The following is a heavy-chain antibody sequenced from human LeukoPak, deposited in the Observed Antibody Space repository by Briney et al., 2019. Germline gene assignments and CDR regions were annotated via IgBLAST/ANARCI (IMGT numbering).Heavy chain of an antibody. D-gene: IGHD6-6*01. Sequence: PGGSLRLSCAASGFTFSTYNMNWVRQAPGKGLEWVSSITSTSSYMYYADSVKGRFTISRDNAQNSLYLHMGSLRSDDTAFYYCARRTYSSSSSLFDYWGQGTLVTVSS. CDR1: GFTFSTYN. CDR2: ITSTSSYM. J-gene: IGHJ4*02. V-gene: IGHV3-21*04. CDR3: ARRTYSSSSSLFDY.